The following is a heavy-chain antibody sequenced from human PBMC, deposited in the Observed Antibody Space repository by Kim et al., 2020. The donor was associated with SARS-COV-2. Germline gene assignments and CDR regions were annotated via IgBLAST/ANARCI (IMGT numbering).Heavy chain of an antibody. CDR2: IYPGDSDT. D-gene: IGHD3-3*01. CDR1: GYSFTSYW. Sequence: GESLKISCKGSGYSFTSYWIGWVRQMPGKGLEWMGIIYPGDSDTRYSPSFQGQVTISADKSISTAYLQWSSLKASDTAMYYCASRKYTIFGVVREYYFDYWGQGTLVTVSS. CDR3: ASRKYTIFGVVREYYFDY. J-gene: IGHJ4*02. V-gene: IGHV5-51*01.